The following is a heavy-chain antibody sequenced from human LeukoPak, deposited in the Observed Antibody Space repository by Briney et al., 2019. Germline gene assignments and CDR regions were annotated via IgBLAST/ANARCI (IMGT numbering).Heavy chain of an antibody. Sequence: GASVKVSCKTSGYSFANYGMHWVRQAPRQSLEWMGWINTGNGNTKSSQKFQDRVALTMDTSASTAYMELNSLSSEDTAVYYCARVPLSDASGRYYSHWGQGTLVTVSS. V-gene: IGHV1-3*04. J-gene: IGHJ1*01. CDR2: INTGNGNT. D-gene: IGHD3-10*01. CDR1: GYSFANYG. CDR3: ARVPLSDASGRYYSH.